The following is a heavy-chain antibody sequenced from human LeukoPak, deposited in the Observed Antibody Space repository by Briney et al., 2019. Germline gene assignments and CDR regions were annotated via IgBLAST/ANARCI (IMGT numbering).Heavy chain of an antibody. CDR1: GGSISSYY. CDR2: IYYSGST. D-gene: IGHD3-10*01. CDR3: ARDNLWFGELLSAFSDY. Sequence: SETLSLTCSVSGGSISSYYWSWIRQPPGKGLEWIGYIYYSGSTYYNPSLKSRVTISVDTSKNQFSLKLSSVTAADTAVYYCARDNLWFGELLSAFSDYWGQGTLVTVSS. J-gene: IGHJ4*02. V-gene: IGHV4-59*12.